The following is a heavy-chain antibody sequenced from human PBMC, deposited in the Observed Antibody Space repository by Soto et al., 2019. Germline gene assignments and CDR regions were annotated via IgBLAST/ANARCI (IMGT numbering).Heavy chain of an antibody. CDR3: ARPPGDIVVVPAAPSWFDP. CDR2: ISYDGSNK. Sequence: GGSLRLSCAASGFAFSSYAMHWFRQAPGKGLEWVAVISYDGSNKYYADSVKGRFTISRDNSKNTLYLQMNSLRAEDTAVYYCARPPGDIVVVPAAPSWFDPWGQGTLVTVSS. J-gene: IGHJ5*02. V-gene: IGHV3-30-3*01. D-gene: IGHD2-2*01. CDR1: GFAFSSYA.